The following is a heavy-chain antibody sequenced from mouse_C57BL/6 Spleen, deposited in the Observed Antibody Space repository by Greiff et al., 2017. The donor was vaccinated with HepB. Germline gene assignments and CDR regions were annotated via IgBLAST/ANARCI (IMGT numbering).Heavy chain of an antibody. D-gene: IGHD2-5*01. CDR3: AKGSNYPYFDY. CDR2: IYPRSGNT. CDR1: GYTFTSYG. V-gene: IGHV1-81*01. Sequence: VLLQQSGAELARPGASVKLSCKASGYTFTSYGISWVKQRTGQGLEWIGEIYPRSGNTYYNEKFKGQATLTADKSSSTAYIELRSRTSEDSAGYFCAKGSNYPYFDYWGQGTTLTVSS. J-gene: IGHJ2*01.